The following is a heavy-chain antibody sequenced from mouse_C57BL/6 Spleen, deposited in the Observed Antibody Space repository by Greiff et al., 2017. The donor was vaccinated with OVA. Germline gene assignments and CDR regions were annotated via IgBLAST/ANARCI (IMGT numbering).Heavy chain of an antibody. D-gene: IGHD1-1*01. Sequence: QVQLQQSGPGLVQPSQSLSITCTVSGFSLTSYGVHWVRQSPGKGLEWLGVIWSGGSTDYNAAFISRLSISKDNSKSQVFFKMNSLQADDTAIYYCATNYYGSSLPLAYWGQGTLVTVSA. CDR3: ATNYYGSSLPLAY. V-gene: IGHV2-2*01. CDR1: GFSLTSYG. J-gene: IGHJ3*01. CDR2: IWSGGST.